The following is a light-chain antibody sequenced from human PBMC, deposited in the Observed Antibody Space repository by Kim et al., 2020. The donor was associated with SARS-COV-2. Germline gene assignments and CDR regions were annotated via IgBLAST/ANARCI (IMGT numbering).Light chain of an antibody. V-gene: IGKV1-12*01. CDR1: QKFGSW. CDR2: SAS. Sequence: GDRVTITCRASQKFGSWVAGYQQKPWKAPELLIYSASRLQSGVPSRFSGSGSGTDFTLTITSLQPEDFATYHWQQANSFPWTFGQGNKVDIK. J-gene: IGKJ1*01. CDR3: QQANSFPWT.